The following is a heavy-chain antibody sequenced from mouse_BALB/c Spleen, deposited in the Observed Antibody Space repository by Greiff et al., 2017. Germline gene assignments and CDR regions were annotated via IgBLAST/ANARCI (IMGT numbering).Heavy chain of an antibody. Sequence: EVQGVESGGGLVQPGGSRKLSCAASGFTFSSFGMHWVRQAPEKGLEWVAYISSGSSTIYYADTVKGRFTISRDNPKNTLFLQMTSLRSEDTAMYYCARSPYYGSSPWFAYWGQGTLVTVSA. J-gene: IGHJ3*01. CDR2: ISSGSSTI. V-gene: IGHV5-17*02. D-gene: IGHD1-1*01. CDR1: GFTFSSFG. CDR3: ARSPYYGSSPWFAY.